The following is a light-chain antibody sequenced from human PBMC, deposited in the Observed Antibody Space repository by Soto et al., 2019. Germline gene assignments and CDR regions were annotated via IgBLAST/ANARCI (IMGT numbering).Light chain of an antibody. CDR2: DVS. J-gene: IGLJ1*01. CDR3: SSYTSSGTDF. V-gene: IGLV2-14*01. Sequence: QSALTQPASVSGSPRQSITISCTGTSSDVGGYNYVSWYQQHPGKVPKLIIYDVSKRPSGVSDRFSGSKSGNTASLTISGLQAEDEADYYCSSYTSSGTDFFGTGTKLTVL. CDR1: SSDVGGYNY.